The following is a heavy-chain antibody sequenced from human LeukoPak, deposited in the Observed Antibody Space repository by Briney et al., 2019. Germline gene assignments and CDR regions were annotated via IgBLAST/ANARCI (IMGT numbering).Heavy chain of an antibody. CDR3: ARLRTGTVPYYYYYGMDV. V-gene: IGHV3-74*01. CDR2: INSDGSST. Sequence: VGSLRLSCAASGFTFSSYWMHWVRQAPGKGLVWVSRINSDGSSTSYADSVKGRFTISRDNAKNTLYLQMSSLRAEDTAVYYCARLRTGTVPYYYYYGMDVWGQGTTVTVSS. CDR1: GFTFSSYW. D-gene: IGHD3/OR15-3a*01. J-gene: IGHJ6*02.